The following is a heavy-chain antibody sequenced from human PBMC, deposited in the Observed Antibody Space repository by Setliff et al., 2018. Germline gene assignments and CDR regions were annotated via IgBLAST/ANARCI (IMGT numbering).Heavy chain of an antibody. J-gene: IGHJ4*02. V-gene: IGHV3-23*01. D-gene: IGHD2-2*01. CDR1: GFVFSNFA. CDR3: TKKMGTAVSDGVFFDY. CDR2: ISGGGTNM. Sequence: GGSLRLSCAASGFVFSNFAMNWVRQAPGKGLEWVSTISGGGTNMDYTDSVKGRFTISRDSSKNMLYLQMDSLRAEDTAFYYCTKKMGTAVSDGVFFDYWGRGTLVTVSS.